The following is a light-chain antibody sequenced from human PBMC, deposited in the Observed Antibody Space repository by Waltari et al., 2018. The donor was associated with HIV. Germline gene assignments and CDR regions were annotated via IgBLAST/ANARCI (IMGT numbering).Light chain of an antibody. J-gene: IGLJ2*01. V-gene: IGLV2-14*03. CDR1: SSDVGGYNY. Sequence: QSALTQPASVSGSPGQSITISCTGTSSDVGGYNYVSLYQQHPGKAPKLMSYDVSNRPSGVSNRFSGSKSGNTASLTISGLQAEDEADYYCSSYTSSSPVFGGGTKLTVL. CDR2: DVS. CDR3: SSYTSSSPV.